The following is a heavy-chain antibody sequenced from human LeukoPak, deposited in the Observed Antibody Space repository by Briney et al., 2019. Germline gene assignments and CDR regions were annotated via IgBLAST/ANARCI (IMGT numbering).Heavy chain of an antibody. CDR1: GYTFTSYA. D-gene: IGHD5-12*01. CDR3: AGVFSGYEYVFDI. J-gene: IGHJ3*02. CDR2: INTNTGNP. V-gene: IGHV7-4-1*02. Sequence: GASVKVSCTASGYTFTSYAMNWVRQAPGQGLEWMGWINTNTGNPTYAQGFTGRFVFSLDTSVSTAYLQISSLKAEDTAVYYCAGVFSGYEYVFDIWGQGTMVTVSS.